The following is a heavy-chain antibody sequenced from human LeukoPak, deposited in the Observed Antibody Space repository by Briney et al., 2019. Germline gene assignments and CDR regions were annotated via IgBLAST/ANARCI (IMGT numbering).Heavy chain of an antibody. Sequence: ASVKVSCKASGYTFTGYYMHWVRQAPGQGLEWMGWINPNSGNTGYAQKFQGRVTITRNTSISTAYMELSSLRSEDTAVYYCARRGSSGWYSYYYYYMDVWGKGTTVTVSS. V-gene: IGHV1-8*03. CDR2: INPNSGNT. J-gene: IGHJ6*03. CDR3: ARRGSSGWYSYYYYYMDV. D-gene: IGHD6-19*01. CDR1: GYTFTGYY.